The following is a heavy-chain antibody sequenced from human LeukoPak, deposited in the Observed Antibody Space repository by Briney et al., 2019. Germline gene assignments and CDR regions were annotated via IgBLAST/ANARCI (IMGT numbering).Heavy chain of an antibody. D-gene: IGHD3-10*01. CDR1: GFTFSSYS. J-gene: IGHJ4*02. CDR2: ISSSGSTI. V-gene: IGHV3-48*04. CDR3: ASLPLWFGELLPDNFDY. Sequence: PGGSLRLSCAASGFTFSSYSMNWVRQAPGKGLEWVSYISSSGSTIYYAASVKGRFTISRDNAKNSLYLQMNSLRAEDTAVYYCASLPLWFGELLPDNFDYWGQGTLVTVSS.